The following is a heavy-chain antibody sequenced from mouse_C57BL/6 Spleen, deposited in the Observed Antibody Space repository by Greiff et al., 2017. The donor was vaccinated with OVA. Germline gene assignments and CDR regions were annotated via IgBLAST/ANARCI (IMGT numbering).Heavy chain of an antibody. Sequence: DVHLVESGGGLVKPGGSLKLSCAASGFTFSDYGMHWVRQAPEKGLEWVAYISSGSSTIYYADTVKGRFTISRDNAKNTLFLQMTSLRSEDTAMYYCARGDGNYWYFDVWGTGTTVTVSS. CDR3: ARGDGNYWYFDV. D-gene: IGHD2-1*01. V-gene: IGHV5-17*01. J-gene: IGHJ1*03. CDR1: GFTFSDYG. CDR2: ISSGSSTI.